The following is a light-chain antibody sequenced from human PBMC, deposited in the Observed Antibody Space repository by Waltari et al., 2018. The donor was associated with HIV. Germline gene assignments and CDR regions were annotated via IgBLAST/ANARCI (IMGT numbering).Light chain of an antibody. CDR1: SGHNYYA. Sequence: QLVLTQSPSVSASLGASVELNCTLSSGHNYYAVPWHQQQPEQGPRFLMKLNADGSHTKGDGIPDRLSGSSSGAERFLSISNLQSEDEADYYCQTWGTGISLVFGGGTKLTVL. J-gene: IGLJ2*01. CDR2: LNADGSH. CDR3: QTWGTGISLV. V-gene: IGLV4-69*01.